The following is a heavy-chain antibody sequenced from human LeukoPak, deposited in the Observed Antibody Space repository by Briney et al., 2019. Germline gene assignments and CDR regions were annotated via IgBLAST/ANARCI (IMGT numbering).Heavy chain of an antibody. CDR2: INTNTGNP. CDR3: AEIKGGYDPLHNWFDP. V-gene: IGHV7-4-1*02. Sequence: ASEKVSCKASGYTFTSYAMNWVRQAPGQGLEWMGWINTNTGNPTYAQGFTGRFVFSLDTSVSTAYLQISSLKAEDTAVYYCAEIKGGYDPLHNWFDPWGQGTLVTVSS. D-gene: IGHD3-22*01. J-gene: IGHJ5*02. CDR1: GYTFTSYA.